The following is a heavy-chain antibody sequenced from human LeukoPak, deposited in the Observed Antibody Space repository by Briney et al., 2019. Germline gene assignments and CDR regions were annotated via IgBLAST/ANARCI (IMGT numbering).Heavy chain of an antibody. CDR1: GYTFKSYA. V-gene: IGHV7-4-1*02. D-gene: IGHD4-23*01. Sequence: ASVKVSCKASGYTFKSYAMNWVRQAPGQGLECLGWINTNTGNPTYAQGFTGRFVFSSDTSVSTAYLQISSLKAEDTGVYYCAREVAPGGFDYWGQGTLVIVSS. CDR2: INTNTGNP. CDR3: AREVAPGGFDY. J-gene: IGHJ4*02.